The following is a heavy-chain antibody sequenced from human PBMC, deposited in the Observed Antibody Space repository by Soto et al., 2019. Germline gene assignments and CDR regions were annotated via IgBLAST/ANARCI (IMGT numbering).Heavy chain of an antibody. CDR2: ISGSGGST. V-gene: IGHV3-23*01. Sequence: GGSLRLSCAASGFTFSSYAMSWVRQAPGKGLEWVSAISGSGGSTYYAVSVKGRFTIARANSKNTLYLQMNSLRAEDTAVYYCATPEDGSYPDAFDIWGQGTMVTVSS. J-gene: IGHJ3*02. CDR1: GFTFSSYA. CDR3: ATPEDGSYPDAFDI. D-gene: IGHD1-26*01.